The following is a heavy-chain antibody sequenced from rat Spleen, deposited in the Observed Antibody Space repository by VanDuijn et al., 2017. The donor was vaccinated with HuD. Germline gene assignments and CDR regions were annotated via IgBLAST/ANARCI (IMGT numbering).Heavy chain of an antibody. CDR1: GFTFSHYD. J-gene: IGHJ2*01. V-gene: IGHV5-7*01. CDR2: ISYDGSST. Sequence: EVQLVESGGGLVQPGRSMKLSCAASGFTFSHYDMAWVRQAQKKGLEWVAFISYDGSSTYYRDSVKGRFTVSRDNAKSTLYLQMDSLRSEDTATYYCAREKVTMMVALDYWGQGVMVTVSS. CDR3: AREKVTMMVALDY. D-gene: IGHD1-12*03.